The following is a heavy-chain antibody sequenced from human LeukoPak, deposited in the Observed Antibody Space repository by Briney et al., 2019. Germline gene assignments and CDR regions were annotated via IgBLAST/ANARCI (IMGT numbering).Heavy chain of an antibody. CDR1: GFTLSSYW. D-gene: IGHD4-11*01. CDR2: IGAGGTFT. V-gene: IGHV3-23*01. J-gene: IGHJ4*02. Sequence: GGSLRLSCAASGFTLSSYWMHWVRQAPGKGLEWVSGIGAGGTFTYYADSVKGRFTISRDNSRNTLYLQMNSLRADDTAVYCCAKDLDYTTYAYYFDYWGQGTLVTVSS. CDR3: AKDLDYTTYAYYFDY.